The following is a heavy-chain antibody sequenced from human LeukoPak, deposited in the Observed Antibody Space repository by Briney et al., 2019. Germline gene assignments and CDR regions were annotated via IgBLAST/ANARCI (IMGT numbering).Heavy chain of an antibody. Sequence: GASVKVSCKASGYTFTGYYMHWVRQAPGQGLEWMGWINPNSGGTNYAQKFQGRVTMTRDTSISTAYMELSRLRSDDTAVYYCARDFFRGWYDYPHYYFDYWGQGTLVTVSS. D-gene: IGHD6-19*01. CDR2: INPNSGGT. J-gene: IGHJ4*02. CDR3: ARDFFRGWYDYPHYYFDY. V-gene: IGHV1-2*02. CDR1: GYTFTGYY.